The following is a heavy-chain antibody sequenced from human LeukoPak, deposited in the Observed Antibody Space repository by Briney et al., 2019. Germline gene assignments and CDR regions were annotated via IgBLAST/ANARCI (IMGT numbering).Heavy chain of an antibody. CDR1: GGSISSSSAY. CDR3: VSPRGFSYGHFDY. V-gene: IGHV4-39*01. Sequence: SETLSLTCTVSGGSISSSSAYWGWIRQPPGKGLEWIGSIYYSKNTYYNPSLKSRVTISADTSKNQFSLTLGSVSATDTAVYYCVSPRGFSYGHFDYWGQGTLVTVSS. J-gene: IGHJ4*02. CDR2: IYYSKNT. D-gene: IGHD5-18*01.